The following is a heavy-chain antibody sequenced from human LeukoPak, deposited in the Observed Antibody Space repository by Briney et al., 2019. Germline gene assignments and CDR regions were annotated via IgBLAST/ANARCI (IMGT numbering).Heavy chain of an antibody. CDR3: ARGPLISYYYDSSGYYY. V-gene: IGHV4-39*01. J-gene: IGHJ4*02. D-gene: IGHD3-22*01. Sequence: SETLSLTCTVSGGSISSSSYYWGWIRQPPGKGLEWVGSIYYSGSTYYNPSLKSRVTISLDTSKNQFSLKLSSVTAADTAVYYCARGPLISYYYDSSGYYYWGQGTLVTVSS. CDR1: GGSISSSSYY. CDR2: IYYSGST.